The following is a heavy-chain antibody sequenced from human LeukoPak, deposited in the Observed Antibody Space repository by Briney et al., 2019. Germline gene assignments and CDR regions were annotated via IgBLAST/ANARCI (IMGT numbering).Heavy chain of an antibody. V-gene: IGHV3-21*01. D-gene: IGHD2-15*01. J-gene: IGHJ4*02. CDR2: ISSSSSYI. CDR1: GFIFSYYG. Sequence: PGGSLRLSCEVSGFIFSYYGMNWVRQAPGKGLEWVSSISSSSSYIYYADSVKGRFTISRDNAKNSLYLQMNSLRAEDTAVYYCAQTFGYCSGGSCYLYWGQGTLVTVSS. CDR3: AQTFGYCSGGSCYLY.